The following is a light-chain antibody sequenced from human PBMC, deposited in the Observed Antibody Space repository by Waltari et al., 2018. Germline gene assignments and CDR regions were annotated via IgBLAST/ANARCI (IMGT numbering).Light chain of an antibody. CDR3: QQYYSAPRT. V-gene: IGKV4-1*01. CDR2: WAS. CDR1: QSVLHTSDNKNF. J-gene: IGKJ1*01. Sequence: DIVMTQSPDSLAVSLGERATINCKSSQSVLHTSDNKNFLAWYQQKPGQPPKLLIYWASTRESGVPDRFSGSESGTDFTLTISSLQAEDVAVYYCQQYYSAPRTFGQGTKVESK.